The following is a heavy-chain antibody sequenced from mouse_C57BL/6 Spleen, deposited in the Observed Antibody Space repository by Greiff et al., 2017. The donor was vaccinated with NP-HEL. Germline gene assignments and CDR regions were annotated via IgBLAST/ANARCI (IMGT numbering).Heavy chain of an antibody. J-gene: IGHJ3*01. CDR2: IYPGNSDT. D-gene: IGHD3-2*02. V-gene: IGHV1-5*01. CDR1: GYTFTSYW. Sequence: EVQLQQSGTVLARPGASVKMSCKTSGYTFTSYWMHWVKQRPGQGLEWIGAIYPGNSDTSYNQKLKGKAKLTAATSASTAYMELSRLTNEDSAVYYCTGADSSGYPFAYWGQGTLVTVSA. CDR3: TGADSSGYPFAY.